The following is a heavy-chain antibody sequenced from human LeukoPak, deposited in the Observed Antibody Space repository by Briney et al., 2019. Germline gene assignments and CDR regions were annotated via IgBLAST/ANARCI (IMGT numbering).Heavy chain of an antibody. V-gene: IGHV4-61*02. CDR3: ARGGQQWLVLGY. D-gene: IGHD6-19*01. J-gene: IGHJ4*02. Sequence: PSETLSLTCTVSGGSISSGSYYWSWIRQPAGKGLEWIGRIYTSGSTNYNPSLKSRVTMSVDTSKNQFSLKLSSVTAADTAVYYCARGGQQWLVLGYWGQGTLVTVSS. CDR2: IYTSGST. CDR1: GGSISSGSYY.